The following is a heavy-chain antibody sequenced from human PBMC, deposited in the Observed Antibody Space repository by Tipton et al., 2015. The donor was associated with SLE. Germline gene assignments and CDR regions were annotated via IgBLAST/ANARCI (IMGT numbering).Heavy chain of an antibody. CDR3: ARDLPDAFDI. Sequence: GLEWVSSISSSSSYIYYADSVKGRFTISRDNAKNSLYLQMNSLRAEDTAVYYCARDLPDAFDIWGQGTMVTVSS. J-gene: IGHJ3*02. CDR2: ISSSSSYI. V-gene: IGHV3-21*03.